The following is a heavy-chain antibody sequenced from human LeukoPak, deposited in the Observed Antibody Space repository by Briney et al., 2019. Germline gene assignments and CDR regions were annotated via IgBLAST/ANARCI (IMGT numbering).Heavy chain of an antibody. V-gene: IGHV3-30*18. J-gene: IGHJ4*02. CDR3: AKEDY. CDR1: GFIFSSYG. CDR2: ISYDGSNK. Sequence: GGSLRLSCAASGFIFSSYGMHWVRQAPGKGLEWVAVISYDGSNKYYADSVKGRFTISRDNSKNTLYLQMNSLRAEDTAVYYCAKEDYWGQGTLVTVSS.